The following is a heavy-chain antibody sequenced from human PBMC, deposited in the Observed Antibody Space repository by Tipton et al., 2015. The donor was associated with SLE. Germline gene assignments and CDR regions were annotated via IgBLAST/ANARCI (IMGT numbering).Heavy chain of an antibody. J-gene: IGHJ6*02. CDR3: ARDLRVESYDIYYYYSYGMDV. V-gene: IGHV3-53*05. D-gene: IGHD3-3*01. CDR1: GFTVSNSQ. Sequence: SLRLSCAASGFTVSNSQMKWVRQAPGKGLEWVSVIYTGGSTYYADSARGRFTISRDNSKNTLYLQMNSLRAEDTAVYYCARDLRVESYDIYYYYSYGMDVWGQGTTVTVSS. CDR2: IYTGGST.